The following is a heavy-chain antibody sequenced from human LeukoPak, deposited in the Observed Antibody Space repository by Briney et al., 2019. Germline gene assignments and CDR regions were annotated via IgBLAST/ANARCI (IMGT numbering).Heavy chain of an antibody. CDR3: AKVKEGYFQH. CDR1: GVTFSSYG. Sequence: GRALRLSCAASGVTFSSYGMHWVREAPGKGLEWGAVISYDGSNKYYADSVKGRFTISRDNSENTLYLQMNSLRAEDTAVYYCAKVKEGYFQHWGQGTLVTVSS. J-gene: IGHJ1*01. CDR2: ISYDGSNK. V-gene: IGHV3-30*18.